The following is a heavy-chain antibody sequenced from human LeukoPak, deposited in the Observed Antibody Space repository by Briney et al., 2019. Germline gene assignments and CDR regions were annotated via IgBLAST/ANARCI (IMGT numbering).Heavy chain of an antibody. CDR3: ARHGPDILTGYVNWFDP. V-gene: IGHV4-59*08. Sequence: SVSLLRTCTESGESIRSGDYGSWIRQPPGKGLEWIGYVSYSGSPNYNPSLKSRVTISVDTSRNQFSLRLSSVTAADTAVYYCARHGPDILTGYVNWFDPWGQGTLVSVSS. CDR2: VSYSGSP. CDR1: GESIRSGDY. D-gene: IGHD3-9*01. J-gene: IGHJ5*02.